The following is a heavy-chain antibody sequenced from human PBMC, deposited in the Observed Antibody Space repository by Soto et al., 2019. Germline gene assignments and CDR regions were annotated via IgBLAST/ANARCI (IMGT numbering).Heavy chain of an antibody. J-gene: IGHJ4*02. V-gene: IGHV4-34*01. Sequence: WETLSLTCAVYGGSFSDYYWSWIRQPPGKGLEWIGEINHSGSTNYDPSLKSRVTISVDTSKSQFSLRLSSVTAADKAVYYCARESTVTKGIDYWGQGALVTVSS. D-gene: IGHD4-4*01. CDR1: GGSFSDYY. CDR2: INHSGST. CDR3: ARESTVTKGIDY.